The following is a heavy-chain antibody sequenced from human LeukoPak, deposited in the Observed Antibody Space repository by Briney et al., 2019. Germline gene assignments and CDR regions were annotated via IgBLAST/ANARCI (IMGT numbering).Heavy chain of an antibody. J-gene: IGHJ4*02. D-gene: IGHD6-13*01. CDR2: ISGNGGNT. CDR3: AKVVISWGPTSQGY. V-gene: IGHV3-23*01. CDR1: GFTFSSYA. Sequence: GGSPRLSCAASGFTFSSYAMSWVRQAPGKGLDWVSTISGNGGNTYYADSVKGRFTISRDNSKNTLYLQINTLRAEDMAVYYCAKVVISWGPTSQGYWGQGTLVTVSS.